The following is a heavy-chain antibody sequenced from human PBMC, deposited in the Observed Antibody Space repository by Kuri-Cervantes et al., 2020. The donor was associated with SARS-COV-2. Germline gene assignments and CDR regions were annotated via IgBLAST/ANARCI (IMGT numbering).Heavy chain of an antibody. V-gene: IGHV4-39*01. D-gene: IGHD6-6*01. CDR2: IYYSGST. J-gene: IGHJ4*02. CDR1: GGSISSYY. Sequence: SETLSLTCTVSGGSISSYYWGWIRQPPGKGLEWIGSIYYSGSTYYNPSLKSRVTISVDTSKNQFSLKLSSVTAADTAVYYCARHTIAARSDFDYWGQGTLVTVSS. CDR3: ARHTIAARSDFDY.